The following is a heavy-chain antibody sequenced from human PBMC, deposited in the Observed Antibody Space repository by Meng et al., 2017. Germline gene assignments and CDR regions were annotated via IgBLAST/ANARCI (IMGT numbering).Heavy chain of an antibody. CDR1: GGTFSSYA. J-gene: IGHJ4*02. CDR3: ARDSGYSYGYGTFDY. D-gene: IGHD5-18*01. V-gene: IGHV1-69*05. CDR2: IIPIFGPA. Sequence: SVKVSCKASGGTFSSYAISWVRQAPGQGLEWMGGIIPIFGPANYAQKFQGRVTITTDESTRTDYMELSSLRSEDTAVYYCARDSGYSYGYGTFDYWGQGTLVTVSS.